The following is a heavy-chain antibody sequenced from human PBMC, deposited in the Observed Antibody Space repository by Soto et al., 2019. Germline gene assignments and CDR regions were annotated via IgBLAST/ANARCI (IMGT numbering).Heavy chain of an antibody. V-gene: IGHV3-7*03. CDR3: TRGGDYGGRQDAFDI. D-gene: IGHD4-17*01. CDR1: GFFFPTYW. Sequence: EVQLVESGGGLVQPGGSLRLSCAASGFFFPTYWMSRVRQAPGKGLEWVADINQDGSEKYHVYSVKGRFTISRDNTKNSLYLQMNSLRAEDTAIYYCTRGGDYGGRQDAFDIWGQGTMVTVSS. CDR2: INQDGSEK. J-gene: IGHJ3*02.